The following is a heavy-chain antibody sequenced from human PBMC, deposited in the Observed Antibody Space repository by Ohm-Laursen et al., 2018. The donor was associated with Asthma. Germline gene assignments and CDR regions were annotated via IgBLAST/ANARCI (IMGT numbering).Heavy chain of an antibody. D-gene: IGHD4-17*01. V-gene: IGHV3-48*02. CDR2: INSDGSTI. CDR3: ARGSFDEYGDYPFDS. Sequence: GSLRLSCTASGFTFSFYTMNWVRQAPGKGLEWVSNINSDGSTIYYADSVKGRFTISRDNAKNSLYLQMNSLRDEDTAVYYCARGSFDEYGDYPFDSWGQGTLVTVSS. CDR1: GFTFSFYT. J-gene: IGHJ4*02.